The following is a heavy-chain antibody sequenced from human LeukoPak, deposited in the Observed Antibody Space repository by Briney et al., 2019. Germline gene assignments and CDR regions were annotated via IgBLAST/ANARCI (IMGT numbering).Heavy chain of an antibody. J-gene: IGHJ4*02. CDR1: GYTFTGYY. CDR2: INPKSGGT. D-gene: IGHD6-19*01. V-gene: IGHV1-2*02. Sequence: ASVKVSCKASGYTFTGYYMHWVRQAPGQGLEWMGWINPKSGGTNYAQKFQGRVTMTRDTSISTTYMGLSRLRSDDTAVYYCARDLGISGWYAPPLGYFDYWGQGTLVTVSS. CDR3: ARDLGISGWYAPPLGYFDY.